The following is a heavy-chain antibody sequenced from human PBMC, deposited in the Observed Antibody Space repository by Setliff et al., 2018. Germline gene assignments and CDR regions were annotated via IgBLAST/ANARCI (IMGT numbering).Heavy chain of an antibody. CDR1: GMPFSEHY. D-gene: IGHD1-1*01. CDR2: ISHTGST. Sequence: PSETLSLTCVVDGMPFSEHYWAWIRQSPGKGLEWIGEISHTGSTNYNPSLKSRVTISINTSKKQFSLMMNSVTAADTGVYFCARVVPTARRGRLYYYYMDVWDKGATVTVSS. J-gene: IGHJ6*03. V-gene: IGHV4-34*01. CDR3: ARVVPTARRGRLYYYYMDV.